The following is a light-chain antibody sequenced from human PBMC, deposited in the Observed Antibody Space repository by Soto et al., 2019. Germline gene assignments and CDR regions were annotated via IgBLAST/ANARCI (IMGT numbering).Light chain of an antibody. V-gene: IGKV3-11*01. CDR1: QSVSSY. CDR2: DAS. Sequence: GTLSLSPGERATLSCRASQSVSSYLAWYQQKPGQAPRLLIYDASNRATGIPARFSGSGSGTDFTLTISSLEPEDFAVYYCQQRSNWWTFGQGTKVDIK. J-gene: IGKJ1*01. CDR3: QQRSNWWT.